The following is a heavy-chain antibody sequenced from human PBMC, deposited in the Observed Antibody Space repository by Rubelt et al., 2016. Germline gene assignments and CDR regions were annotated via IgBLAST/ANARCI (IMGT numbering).Heavy chain of an antibody. J-gene: IGHJ4*02. Sequence: QVQLVQSGAEVKKPGASAKVSCKVSGYTLTELSMHWVRQAPGKGLEWMGGFDPEDGETIYAQKFQGRVTRTEDTSTDTAYMELSSLRSEDTAVYYCATIGLEWLLEDYWGQGTLVTVSS. CDR1: GYTLTELS. V-gene: IGHV1-24*01. CDR2: FDPEDGET. D-gene: IGHD3-3*01. CDR3: ATIGLEWLLEDY.